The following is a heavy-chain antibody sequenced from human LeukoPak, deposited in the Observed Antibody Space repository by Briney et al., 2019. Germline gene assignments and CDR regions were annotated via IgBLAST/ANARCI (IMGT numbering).Heavy chain of an antibody. Sequence: SETLSLTCTVSGGSISSSSYYWSWIRQPPGTGLEWIGYIYYSGSTNYNPSLKSRVTISVDTSKNQFSLKLSSVTAADTAVYYCARLVDTAMDSGPYGMDVWGQGTTVTVSS. CDR1: GGSISSSSYY. CDR2: IYYSGST. J-gene: IGHJ6*02. V-gene: IGHV4-61*05. CDR3: ARLVDTAMDSGPYGMDV. D-gene: IGHD5-18*01.